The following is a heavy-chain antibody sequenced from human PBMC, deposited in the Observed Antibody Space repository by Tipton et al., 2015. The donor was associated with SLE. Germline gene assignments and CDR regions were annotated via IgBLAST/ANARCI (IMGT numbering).Heavy chain of an antibody. D-gene: IGHD1-26*01. CDR2: IIPIFGTA. CDR3: ARQEVGAAAFDY. Sequence: QLVQSGAEVKEPGSSVMVSCKTSGGTFSSYSISWVRQAPGQGLEWMGVIIPIFGTANYAQRFQGRLTISTDDSTSTAYMELSTLRSEDTAVYYCARQEVGAAAFDYWGQGTLVTVSS. CDR1: GGTFSSYS. J-gene: IGHJ4*02. V-gene: IGHV1-69*05.